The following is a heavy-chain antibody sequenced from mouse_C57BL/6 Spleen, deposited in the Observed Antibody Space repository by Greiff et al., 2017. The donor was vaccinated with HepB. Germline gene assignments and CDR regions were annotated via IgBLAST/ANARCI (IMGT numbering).Heavy chain of an antibody. CDR2: IDPENGDT. J-gene: IGHJ1*03. CDR1: GFNIKDDY. V-gene: IGHV14-4*01. Sequence: VQLQQSGAELVRPGASVKLSCTASGFNIKDDYMHWVKQRPEQGLEWIGWIDPENGDTEYDTKFQGKATITADTSSNTAYLQLSSLTSEDTAVYYGTLYYYGSSYLWYFDVWGTGTTVTVSS. CDR3: TLYYYGSSYLWYFDV. D-gene: IGHD1-1*01.